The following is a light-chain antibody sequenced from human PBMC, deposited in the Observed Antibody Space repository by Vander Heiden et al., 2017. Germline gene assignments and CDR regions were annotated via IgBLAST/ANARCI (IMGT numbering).Light chain of an antibody. CDR3: GAWDDSLSGI. Sequence: HSVLTQPPSVSATPGHQVIISCPGGRSNIGNNYVSWYQQLQGTAPKLLIYDNNKRPSGIPDRFSGSKSGTSATLAITGLQTGDEADYYCGAWDDSLSGIFGSGTKVTVL. CDR1: RSNIGNNY. CDR2: DNN. J-gene: IGLJ1*01. V-gene: IGLV1-51*01.